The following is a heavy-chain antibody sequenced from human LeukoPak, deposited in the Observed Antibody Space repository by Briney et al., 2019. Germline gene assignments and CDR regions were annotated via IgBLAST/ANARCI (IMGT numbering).Heavy chain of an antibody. J-gene: IGHJ4*02. CDR2: INHSGST. CDR1: GGSFSGYY. V-gene: IGHV4-34*01. Sequence: PSETLSLTCAVYGGSFSGYYWSWIRQPPGKGLERIGEINHSGSTNYNPSLKSRVTISVDKSKNQFSLKLSSVTAADTAVYYCASPGLGDYFDYWGQGTLVTVSS. D-gene: IGHD3-16*01. CDR3: ASPGLGDYFDY.